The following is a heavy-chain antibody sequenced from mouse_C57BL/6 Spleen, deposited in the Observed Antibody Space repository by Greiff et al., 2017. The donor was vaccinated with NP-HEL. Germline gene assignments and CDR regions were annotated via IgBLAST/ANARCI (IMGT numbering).Heavy chain of an antibody. J-gene: IGHJ1*03. CDR2: IDPSDSET. Sequence: VQLQQSGAELVRPGSSVKLSCKASGYTFTSYWMHWVKQRPIQGLEWIGNIDPSDSETHYNQKFKDKATLTVDKSSSTAYMQLSSLTSEDSAVYYCARGTYGREYFDVWGTGTTVTVSS. CDR1: GYTFTSYW. D-gene: IGHD1-1*01. CDR3: ARGTYGREYFDV. V-gene: IGHV1-52*01.